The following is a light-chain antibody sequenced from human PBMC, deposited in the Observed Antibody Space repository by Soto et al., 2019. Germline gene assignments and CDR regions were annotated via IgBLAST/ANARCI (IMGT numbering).Light chain of an antibody. Sequence: EIVLTQSPATLSLSPGERAILSCRASQSVSSYLAWYQQKPGQAPRLLIYDASNRSTDIPARFSGSGSGTDFTLTISSLEPEDFAVYYCLQRSGWPWTSGQGTKVEIK. CDR3: LQRSGWPWT. V-gene: IGKV3-11*01. J-gene: IGKJ1*01. CDR2: DAS. CDR1: QSVSSY.